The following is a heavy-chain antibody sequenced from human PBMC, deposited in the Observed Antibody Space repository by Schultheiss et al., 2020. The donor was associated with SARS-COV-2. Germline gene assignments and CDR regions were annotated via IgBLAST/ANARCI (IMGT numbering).Heavy chain of an antibody. V-gene: IGHV3-53*05. J-gene: IGHJ6*03. CDR3: AKDHHSSSIGTAMAYYYYYYMDV. CDR2: IYSGGST. D-gene: IGHD5-18*01. Sequence: GGSLRLSCAASGFTVSSNYMSWVRQAPGKGLEWVSVIYSGGSTYYADSVKGRFTISRDNSKNTLYLQMNSLRAEDTAVYYCAKDHHSSSIGTAMAYYYYYYMDVWGKGTTVTVSS. CDR1: GFTVSSNY.